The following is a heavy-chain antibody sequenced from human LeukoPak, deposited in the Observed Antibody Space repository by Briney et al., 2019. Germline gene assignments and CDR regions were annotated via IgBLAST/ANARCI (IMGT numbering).Heavy chain of an antibody. V-gene: IGHV1-18*01. CDR2: ISAYNGNT. J-gene: IGHJ6*02. D-gene: IGHD3-10*01. CDR3: ARDGTRGVIIEDYYGMDV. Sequence: ASVKVSCKASGYTFTSYGISWVRQAPGQGLEWMGWISAYNGNTNYAQKLQGRVTMTTDTSTSTAYMELRSLRSDDTAVYYCARDGTRGVIIEDYYGMDVWGQGTTVTVSS. CDR1: GYTFTSYG.